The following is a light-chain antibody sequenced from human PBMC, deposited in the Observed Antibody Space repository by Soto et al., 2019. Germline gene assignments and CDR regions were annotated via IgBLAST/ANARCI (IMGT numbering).Light chain of an antibody. CDR3: AAWDDSRNGYV. CDR1: SSNIGSNT. Sequence: QSVLTQPPSASGTPGQRVTISCSGSSSNIGSNTVNWYQQLPGTAPKLLIYSNNQRPSGVPDRFSGSKSGTSASLAISGLQSVDEADYYCAAWDDSRNGYVFGTGNKVTV. V-gene: IGLV1-44*01. CDR2: SNN. J-gene: IGLJ1*01.